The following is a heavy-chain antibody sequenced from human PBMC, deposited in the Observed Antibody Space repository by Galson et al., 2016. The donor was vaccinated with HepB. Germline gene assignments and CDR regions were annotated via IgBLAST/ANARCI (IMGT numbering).Heavy chain of an antibody. Sequence: PALVKPTQTLTLTCTFSGFSLTTSGVGVGWIRQSPGEALEWLAFIYWDVDTRYSPSLKSRLTITKDTSKNQVVLTMTNMDPVDTATYYCAHSYYDIFAGYQPLDYWCQGTLVTVSS. CDR2: IYWDVDT. J-gene: IGHJ4*02. CDR1: GFSLTTSGVG. CDR3: AHSYYDIFAGYQPLDY. V-gene: IGHV2-5*02. D-gene: IGHD3-9*01.